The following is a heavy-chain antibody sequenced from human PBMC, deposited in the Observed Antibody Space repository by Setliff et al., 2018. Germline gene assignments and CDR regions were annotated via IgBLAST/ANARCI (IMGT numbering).Heavy chain of an antibody. CDR1: GGSVRGYY. V-gene: IGHV4-4*07. CDR3: ARMSGFQYIDV. CDR2: IYTSWST. D-gene: IGHD3-3*01. Sequence: PSETLSLTCTVSGGSVRGYYWGWFRQPAGKELEWIGQIYTSWSTNYNPSLKSRVTISLDTSKNQFSLSLTSMTAEDTAVYYCARMSGFQYIDVWDKGTTVTVSS. J-gene: IGHJ6*03.